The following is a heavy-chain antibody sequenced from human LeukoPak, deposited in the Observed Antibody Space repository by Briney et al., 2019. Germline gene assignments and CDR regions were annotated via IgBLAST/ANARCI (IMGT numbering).Heavy chain of an antibody. D-gene: IGHD3-22*01. CDR2: IDPSDSYT. Sequence: GESLRISCKGSGYIFTSYWISWVRQMPGKGLEWMGRIDPSDSYTNYSPSFQGHVTISADKSISTAYLQWSSLKASDTAMYYCARLLGPMIARGYFDYWGQGTLVTVSS. CDR1: GYIFTSYW. CDR3: ARLLGPMIARGYFDY. V-gene: IGHV5-10-1*01. J-gene: IGHJ4*02.